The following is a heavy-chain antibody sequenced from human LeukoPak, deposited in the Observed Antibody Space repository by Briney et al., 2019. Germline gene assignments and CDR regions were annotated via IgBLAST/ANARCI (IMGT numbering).Heavy chain of an antibody. CDR3: AGDWALRYSSSWRRFDP. J-gene: IGHJ5*02. D-gene: IGHD6-13*01. CDR2: IYYSGST. Sequence: SETLSLTCTVSGGSISSSSYSWGWIRQPPGKGLEWIGSIYYSGSTYYNPSLKSRVTISVDTSKNQFSLKLSSVTAADTAIYYCAGDWALRYSSSWRRFDPWGQGTLVTVSS. CDR1: GGSISSSSYS. V-gene: IGHV4-39*07.